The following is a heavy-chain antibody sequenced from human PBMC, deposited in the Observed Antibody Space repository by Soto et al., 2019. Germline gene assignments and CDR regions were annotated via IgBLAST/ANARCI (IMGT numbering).Heavy chain of an antibody. Sequence: HLQLQESGPGLVQPSESLSLTCTVSGVSISSSSYYWGWIRQPPGKGLEWIANIYYSGSTYYSALLESRFTISLDTSKNQCARSLTSVTAADTAVYYCASRLGSMVRGVRHWYFDLWGRGTLVTVSS. V-gene: IGHV4-39*01. CDR3: ASRLGSMVRGVRHWYFDL. CDR2: IYYSGST. J-gene: IGHJ2*01. CDR1: GVSISSSSYY. D-gene: IGHD3-10*01.